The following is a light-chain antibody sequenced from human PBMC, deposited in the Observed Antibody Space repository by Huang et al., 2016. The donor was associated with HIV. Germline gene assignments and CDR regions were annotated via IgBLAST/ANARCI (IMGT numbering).Light chain of an antibody. CDR1: QNIRSW. V-gene: IGKV1-5*03. CDR2: KIS. J-gene: IGKJ1*01. Sequence: DIQLTQSPSTLSASVGDRHTTTCRASQNIRSWLAWYQQKPGKAPKLLIYKISSLESGVPSRFSGSGSGTNFTLTINSLQPDDIGTYYCQYGETFGQGSKVEVK. CDR3: QYGET.